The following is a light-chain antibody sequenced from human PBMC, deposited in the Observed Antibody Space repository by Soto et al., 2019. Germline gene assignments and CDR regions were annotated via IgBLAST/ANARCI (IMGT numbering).Light chain of an antibody. CDR2: GAS. J-gene: IGKJ2*01. CDR3: QHYGSSYT. V-gene: IGKV3-20*01. Sequence: EIVLTQSPGTLSLSPGERATLSCRAGQSVSSSYLAWYQQKPGQAPRLLIYGASSRASGIPDRFSGSGSRTDFTLTISRLEPEDFAVYYCQHYGSSYTFGQGTQLEIK. CDR1: QSVSSSY.